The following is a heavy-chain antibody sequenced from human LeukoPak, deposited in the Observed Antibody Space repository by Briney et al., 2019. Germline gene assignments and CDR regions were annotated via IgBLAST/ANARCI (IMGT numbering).Heavy chain of an antibody. D-gene: IGHD3-22*01. CDR1: GFTFDDYA. CDR3: AKDKAEVGYSQFDY. V-gene: IGHV3-9*01. J-gene: IGHJ4*02. Sequence: PGRSLRLSCAASGFTFDDYAMHWVRHAPGKGLEWVSGISWNSGSKGYADSVKGRFTISRDNAKNSLYLQMNSLRAEDTALYYCAKDKAEVGYSQFDYWGQGTLVTVSS. CDR2: ISWNSGSK.